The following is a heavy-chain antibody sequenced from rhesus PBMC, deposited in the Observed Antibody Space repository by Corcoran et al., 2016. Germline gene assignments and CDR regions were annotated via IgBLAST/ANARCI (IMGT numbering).Heavy chain of an antibody. D-gene: IGHD4-29*01. CDR2: IYGSGSSP. J-gene: IGHJ5-1*01. V-gene: IGHV4-169*01. CDR3: ARLPPSTVAGSYDV. Sequence: QLQLQESGPGLVKPSETLSVTCTVSGGSISSNYWSWIRQSPGRGLEWIGRIYGSGSSPNYNPSLESRVTLSVDTSKNQLSLKLSSMTVADTAVYYCARLPPSTVAGSYDVWGPGVLVTVSS. CDR1: GGSISSNY.